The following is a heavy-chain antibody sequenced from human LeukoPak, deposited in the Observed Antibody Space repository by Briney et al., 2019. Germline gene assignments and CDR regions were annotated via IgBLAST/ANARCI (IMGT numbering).Heavy chain of an antibody. CDR2: IKPDGSEK. V-gene: IGHV3-7*01. Sequence: GGSLRLSCAASGVAFSTDWMSWGREGPGEGVEWVANIKPDGSEKYYVDSVKGRFTISRDNAKNSLYLQMHTLRAEDTAVSSCARDPRWLDYWGPGTLVTASS. J-gene: IGHJ4*02. D-gene: IGHD4-23*01. CDR1: GVAFSTDW. CDR3: ARDPRWLDY.